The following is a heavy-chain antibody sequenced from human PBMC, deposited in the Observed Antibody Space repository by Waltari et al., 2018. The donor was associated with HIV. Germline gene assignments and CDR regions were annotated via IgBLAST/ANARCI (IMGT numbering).Heavy chain of an antibody. D-gene: IGHD2-2*01. Sequence: VQLVQSGAEVKKPGSSVKVSCKASGGTFSSYAISWVRHAPGQGLEWWGGSIPVFGTANYGQTFQGRGTITADESTSTAYMVLSSRRSEETDVYYWARGGIVVVPAAMGGWFDPWGQGTLVTVSS. V-gene: IGHV1-69*01. J-gene: IGHJ5*02. CDR2: SIPVFGTA. CDR3: ARGGIVVVPAAMGGWFDP. CDR1: GGTFSSYA.